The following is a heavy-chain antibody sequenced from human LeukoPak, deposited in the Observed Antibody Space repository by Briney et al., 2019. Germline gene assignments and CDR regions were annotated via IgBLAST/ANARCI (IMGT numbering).Heavy chain of an antibody. J-gene: IGHJ4*02. CDR1: GYTFTGYY. Sequence: ASVKVSCKASGYTFTGYYIHRVRQAPGQGLEWMGWIGAYSANTNYAQKFQGRVSLTADTSTSTAYMELTTLTSDDTAVYYCARGSSYTSSWHEDYWGQGTLVTVSS. V-gene: IGHV1-18*04. CDR2: IGAYSANT. CDR3: ARGSSYTSSWHEDY. D-gene: IGHD6-13*01.